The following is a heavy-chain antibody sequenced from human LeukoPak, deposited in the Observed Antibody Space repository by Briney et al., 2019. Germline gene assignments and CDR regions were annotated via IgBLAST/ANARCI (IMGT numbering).Heavy chain of an antibody. CDR1: GFTFSSYS. V-gene: IGHV3-21*01. D-gene: IGHD6-13*01. CDR3: ARAWRIAAPSTLSY. Sequence: GGSLRLSCAASGFTFSSYSMNWVRQAPGKGLEWVSSISSSSRYIYYADSVKGRFTISRDNAKKSLYLQMNSLRAEDTAVYYCARAWRIAAPSTLSYWGQGSLVTVSS. CDR2: ISSSSRYI. J-gene: IGHJ4*02.